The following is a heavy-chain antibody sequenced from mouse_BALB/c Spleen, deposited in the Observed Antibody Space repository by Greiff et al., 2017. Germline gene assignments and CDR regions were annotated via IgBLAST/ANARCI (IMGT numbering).Heavy chain of an antibody. CDR2: IYPGNSDT. V-gene: IGHV1-5*01. Sequence: VQLKQSGTVLARPGASVKMSCKASGYTFTSYWMHWVKQRPGQGLEWIGAIYPGNSDTSYNQKFKGKAKLTAVTSTSTAYMELSSLTNEDSAVYYFTSHRAEDYAMDYWGQGTSVTVSS. D-gene: IGHD3-3*01. J-gene: IGHJ4*01. CDR3: TSHRAEDYAMDY. CDR1: GYTFTSYW.